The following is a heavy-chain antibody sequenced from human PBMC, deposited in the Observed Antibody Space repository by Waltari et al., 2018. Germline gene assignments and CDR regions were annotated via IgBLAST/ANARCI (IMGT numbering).Heavy chain of an antibody. V-gene: IGHV3-7*01. CDR3: ASGYSYGLFDY. D-gene: IGHD5-18*01. J-gene: IGHJ4*02. CDR2: IKQDGSEK. Sequence: EVQLVESGGGLVQPGGSLRLSCAASGFTFSSYWMSWVRQAPGKGLEWVANIKQDGSEKYYVDSVKGRFTISRDNAKNSLYLQMNSLRAEDTAVYYCASGYSYGLFDYWGQGTLVTVSS. CDR1: GFTFSSYW.